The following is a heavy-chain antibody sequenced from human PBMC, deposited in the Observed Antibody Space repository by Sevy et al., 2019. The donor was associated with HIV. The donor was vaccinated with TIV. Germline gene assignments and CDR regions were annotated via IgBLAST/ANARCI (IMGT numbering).Heavy chain of an antibody. CDR1: EFTFRDYT. V-gene: IGHV3-21*06. Sequence: GGSLRLSCAASEFTFRDYTMNWVRQTPGKGLEWVSYISSGSSYIRYADSVKGRFTISRDNAENSLYLQMNSLRAEDTGVYYCARDRDYYGSGTCDHWGQGTLVTVSS. CDR2: ISSGSSYI. D-gene: IGHD3-10*01. J-gene: IGHJ4*02. CDR3: ARDRDYYGSGTCDH.